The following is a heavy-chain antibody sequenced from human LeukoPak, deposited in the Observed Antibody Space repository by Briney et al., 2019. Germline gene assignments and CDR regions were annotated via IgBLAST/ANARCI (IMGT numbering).Heavy chain of an antibody. Sequence: PSETLSLTCTVSGGSISSYYWGWIRQPPGKGLEWIGYIYYSGSTNYNPSLKSRVTISVDTSKNQFSLKLSSVTAADTAVYYCARGMVRGVYYYMDVWGKGTTVTVSS. V-gene: IGHV4-59*01. CDR2: IYYSGST. CDR3: ARGMVRGVYYYMDV. D-gene: IGHD3-10*01. J-gene: IGHJ6*03. CDR1: GGSISSYY.